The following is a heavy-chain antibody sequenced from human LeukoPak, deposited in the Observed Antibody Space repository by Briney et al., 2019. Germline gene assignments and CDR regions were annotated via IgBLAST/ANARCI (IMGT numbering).Heavy chain of an antibody. CDR3: ARGAPSGSYDFDY. J-gene: IGHJ4*02. D-gene: IGHD1-26*01. CDR1: GYTFTSYA. V-gene: IGHV1-18*01. Sequence: GASVKVSRKASGYTFTSYAISWVRQAPGQGLEWMGWISAYNGNTHHAQKVQGRVTMTTDTSTSTAYMELRSLRSDDTAVYYSARGAPSGSYDFDYWGQGTLVTVSS. CDR2: ISAYNGNT.